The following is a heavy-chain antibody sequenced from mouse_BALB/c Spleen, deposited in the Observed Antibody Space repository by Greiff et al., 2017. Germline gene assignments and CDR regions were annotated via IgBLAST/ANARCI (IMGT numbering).Heavy chain of an antibody. J-gene: IGHJ2*01. V-gene: IGHV1-87*01. CDR1: GYTFTSYW. CDR2: IYPGDGDT. CDR3: ARSRTYYFDY. Sequence: QVQLQQSGAELARPGASVKLSCKASGYTFTSYWMQWVKQRPGQGLEWIGAIYPGDGDTRYTQKFKGKATLTADKSSSTAYMQLSSLASEDSAVYYCARSRTYYFDYWGQGTTLTVSS.